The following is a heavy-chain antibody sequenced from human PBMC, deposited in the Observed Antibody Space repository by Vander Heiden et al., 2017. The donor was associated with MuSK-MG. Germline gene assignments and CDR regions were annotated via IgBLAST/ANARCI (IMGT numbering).Heavy chain of an antibody. CDR3: AREGPHYDIWTGYYQPPGY. CDR1: GFTFSRYA. CDR2: ISYDGSNK. J-gene: IGHJ4*02. V-gene: IGHV3-30*04. D-gene: IGHD3-9*01. Sequence: QVQLVESGGGVVQPGRSLRLSCAASGFTFSRYAMHWVRQAPGKGLEWVAVISYDGSNKYYADSVKGRFTISRDNSKNTLYLQMNSLRAEDTAVYYCAREGPHYDIWTGYYQPPGYWGQGTLVTVSS.